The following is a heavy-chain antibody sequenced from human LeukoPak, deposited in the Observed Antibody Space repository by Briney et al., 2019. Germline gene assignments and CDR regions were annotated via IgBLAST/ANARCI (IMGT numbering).Heavy chain of an antibody. J-gene: IGHJ5*02. CDR3: ARAGSSSWYRVGHDPSLDP. Sequence: ASVKVSCKASGGTFSSYAISWVRQAPGQGLEWMGGIIPIFGTANYAQKFQGRVTITADESTSTAYMELSSLRSEDTAVYYCARAGSSSWYRVGHDPSLDPWGQGTLVTVSS. CDR2: IIPIFGTA. V-gene: IGHV1-69*13. D-gene: IGHD6-13*01. CDR1: GGTFSSYA.